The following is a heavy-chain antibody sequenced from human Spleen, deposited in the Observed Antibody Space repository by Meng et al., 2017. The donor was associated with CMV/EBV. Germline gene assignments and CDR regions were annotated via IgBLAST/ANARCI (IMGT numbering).Heavy chain of an antibody. D-gene: IGHD3-16*02. CDR2: MKSNTDGGTT. Sequence: GESLRLSCAASGVTFSDAWMTWVRQAPGKGLEWVGRMKSNTDGGTTDYAAPVKGRFTISRDDSKNTLYLQMNSLKIEDTAVYYCTTDRSLYFFDYWGQGTLVTVSS. V-gene: IGHV3-15*01. CDR1: GVTFSDAW. J-gene: IGHJ4*02. CDR3: TTDRSLYFFDY.